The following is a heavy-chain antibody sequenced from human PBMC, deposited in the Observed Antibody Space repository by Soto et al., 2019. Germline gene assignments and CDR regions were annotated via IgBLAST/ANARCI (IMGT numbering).Heavy chain of an antibody. CDR2: IHYSGSA. V-gene: IGHV4-59*01. D-gene: IGHD3-16*01. Sequence: SETLSLTCTVSGGSISRYYWSWVRQPPGKGLEWIGSIHYSGSAANNPSLKSRVTMLVDTSKNQFSLRLTSVTAADTAVYYCARDQDFITGDNWLASWGQGTLVTVSS. J-gene: IGHJ5*01. CDR1: GGSISRYY. CDR3: ARDQDFITGDNWLAS.